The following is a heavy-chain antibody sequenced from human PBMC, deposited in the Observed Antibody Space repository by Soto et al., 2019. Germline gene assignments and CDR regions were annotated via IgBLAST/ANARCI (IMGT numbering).Heavy chain of an antibody. CDR3: ARQIVDTAMIRDY. J-gene: IGHJ4*02. D-gene: IGHD5-18*01. V-gene: IGHV1-2*02. CDR2: INPNSGGT. Sequence: ASVKVSCKASGYTFTVYYIHWVRQAPGQGLEWMGWINPNSGGTNYAQKFQGRVTMTRDTSISTAYMELSRLRSDDTAVYYCARQIVDTAMIRDYWGQGTLVTVSS. CDR1: GYTFTVYY.